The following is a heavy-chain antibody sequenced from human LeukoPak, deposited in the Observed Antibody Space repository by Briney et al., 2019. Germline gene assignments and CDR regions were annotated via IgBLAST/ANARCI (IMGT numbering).Heavy chain of an antibody. CDR2: INPNSGGT. J-gene: IGHJ3*02. V-gene: IGHV1-2*02. Sequence: GASVKVSCKASGYTFTGYYMHWVRQAPGQGLEWMGWINPNSGGTNYAQKFQGRVTMTRDTSISTAYMELSRLRSDDTAVYYCATSPLLYSSGWWADAFDIWGQGTMVTVSS. CDR1: GYTFTGYY. CDR3: ATSPLLYSSGWWADAFDI. D-gene: IGHD6-19*01.